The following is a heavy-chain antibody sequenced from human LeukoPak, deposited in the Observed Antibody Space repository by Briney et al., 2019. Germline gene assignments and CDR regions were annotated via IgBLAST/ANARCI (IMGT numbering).Heavy chain of an antibody. V-gene: IGHV3-23*01. J-gene: IGHJ4*02. Sequence: ESLRLSCAASGLTCGSYGMHWVRQAPGNGLEWVSAISGSGGSTYYADSVKGRFTISRDNSKNTLYLQMNSLRAEDTAVYYCARDILVVAAYYFGYWGQGTLVTVSS. D-gene: IGHD2-15*01. CDR1: GLTCGSYG. CDR2: ISGSGGST. CDR3: ARDILVVAAYYFGY.